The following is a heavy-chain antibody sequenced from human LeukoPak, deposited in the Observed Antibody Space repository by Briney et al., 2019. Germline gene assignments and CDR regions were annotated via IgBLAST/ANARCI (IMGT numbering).Heavy chain of an antibody. CDR1: GYTFTSNG. CDR3: ASFFCTSALCYYLDY. V-gene: IGHV7-4-1*02. J-gene: IGHJ4*02. Sequence: ASVKVSCKASGYTFTSNGLGWVRQAPGQGLEWMGWINTNTGNPPYAQGFTRGFGFSLDTSAHTPYLQISSLQAEDTAVYYCASFFCTSALCYYLDYWGQGALVTVSS. CDR2: INTNTGNP. D-gene: IGHD2-8*01.